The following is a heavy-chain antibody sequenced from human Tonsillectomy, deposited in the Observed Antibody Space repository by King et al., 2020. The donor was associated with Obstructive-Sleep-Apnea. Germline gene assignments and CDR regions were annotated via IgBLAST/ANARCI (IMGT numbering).Heavy chain of an antibody. J-gene: IGHJ5*01. Sequence: VQLVESGGGLVQPGRSLRLSCAASGFTFADYAIHWVRQHPGKGLQWVSGISWNSGSIAYADSVKGRFTISRDNAKNSLYLQMNNLKPEDTALYYCVKESFYYHTLDSNGFDSWGQGTLVIVSS. CDR1: GFTFADYA. CDR2: ISWNSGSI. CDR3: VKESFYYHTLDSNGFDS. V-gene: IGHV3-9*01. D-gene: IGHD2/OR15-2a*01.